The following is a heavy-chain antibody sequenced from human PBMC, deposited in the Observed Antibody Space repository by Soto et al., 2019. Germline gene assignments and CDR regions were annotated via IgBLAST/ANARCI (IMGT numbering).Heavy chain of an antibody. CDR3: ARNGAYSSSICRYSGMGV. CDR2: IVPMLGTP. CDR1: GGTFDNFI. D-gene: IGHD3-16*01. J-gene: IGHJ6*01. Sequence: SVKVSCKASGGTFDNFIMNWVRQTPGRGLEWMGGIVPMLGTPTYAEKFKGRVTISATGSTSTMYMEVTSLRSEDTAIYYCARNGAYSSSICRYSGMGVWGQGNTGTVCS. V-gene: IGHV1-69*13.